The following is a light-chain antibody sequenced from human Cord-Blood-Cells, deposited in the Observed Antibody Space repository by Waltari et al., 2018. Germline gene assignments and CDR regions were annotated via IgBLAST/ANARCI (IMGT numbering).Light chain of an antibody. CDR2: AAS. CDR1: QGIRND. J-gene: IGKJ1*01. CDR3: LQDYNYPPT. V-gene: IGKV1-6*01. Sequence: AIQMTQSPPSLSASVGARVTITCRASQGIRNDLGWYQQKPGKAPKLLIYAASSLQSGVPSRFSGSGSGTDFTLTISSLQPEDFATYYCLQDYNYPPTFGQGTKVEIK.